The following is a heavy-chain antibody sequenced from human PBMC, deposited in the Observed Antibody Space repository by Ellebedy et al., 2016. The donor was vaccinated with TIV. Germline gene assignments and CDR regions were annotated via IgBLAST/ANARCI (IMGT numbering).Heavy chain of an antibody. CDR3: ASGSTRGGKDFFDL. V-gene: IGHV4-31*03. CDR1: GGSVNSGEYY. CDR2: IYYSGIGSA. D-gene: IGHD1-14*01. J-gene: IGHJ4*02. Sequence: MPSETLSLTCTVSGGSVNSGEYYWTWIRQHPGKGLEWLGYIYYSGIGSAYYNTALKSRVTISVDTSKNEFSLNLSSVIAADTAVYFCASGSTRGGKDFFDLWGQGTLVIVSS.